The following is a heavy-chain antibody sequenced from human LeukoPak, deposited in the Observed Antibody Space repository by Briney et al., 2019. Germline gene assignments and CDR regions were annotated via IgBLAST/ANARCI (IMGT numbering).Heavy chain of an antibody. CDR1: GYTFTSYA. V-gene: IGHV1-2*02. CDR3: ARWYYYYYYIDV. J-gene: IGHJ6*03. Sequence: ASVTVSCKASGYTFTSYAMNWVRQAPGQGLEWMGWINPNSGGTNYAQKFQGRVTMTRDTSISTAYMELSRLRSDDTAVYYCARWYYYYYYIDVWGKGTTVTVSS. CDR2: INPNSGGT.